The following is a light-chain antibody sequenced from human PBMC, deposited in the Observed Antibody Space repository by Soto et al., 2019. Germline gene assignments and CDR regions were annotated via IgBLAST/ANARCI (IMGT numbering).Light chain of an antibody. CDR1: SGHSNYA. Sequence: QLVLTQSPSASASLGASVKLTCTLSSGHSNYAIAWHQQQPEKGPRYLMKLNSDGSHSKGDGIPDRFSGCSSGAERYLTICSLQSEDEADYYCQTWGTGIVVFGGGTKLTVL. V-gene: IGLV4-69*01. CDR3: QTWGTGIVV. J-gene: IGLJ2*01. CDR2: LNSDGSH.